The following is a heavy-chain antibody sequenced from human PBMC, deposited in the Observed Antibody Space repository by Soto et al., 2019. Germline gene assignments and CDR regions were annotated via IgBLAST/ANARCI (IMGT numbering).Heavy chain of an antibody. CDR2: IYYSGST. D-gene: IGHD3-10*01. Sequence: SETLSLTCTVSGGSISSGGYYWSWIRQHPGKGLEWIGYIYYSGSTYYNPSLKSRVTISVDTSKNQFSLKLSSVTAADTAVYYCARGGSDMVRGVITFDYWGQGTLATVSS. CDR1: GGSISSGGYY. CDR3: ARGGSDMVRGVITFDY. V-gene: IGHV4-31*03. J-gene: IGHJ4*02.